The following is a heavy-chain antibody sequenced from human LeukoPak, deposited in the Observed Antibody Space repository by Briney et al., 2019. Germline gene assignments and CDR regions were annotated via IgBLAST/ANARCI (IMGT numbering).Heavy chain of an antibody. CDR3: ARASITMVRGVIPYYFDY. J-gene: IGHJ4*02. CDR1: GFTFSSYA. D-gene: IGHD3-10*01. Sequence: GGSLRLSCAASGFTFSSYAMHWVRQAPGKGLEWVAVISYDGSNKYYAGSVKGRFTISRDNPKNTLYLQMNSLRAEDTAVYYCARASITMVRGVIPYYFDYWGQGTLVTVSS. V-gene: IGHV3-30-3*01. CDR2: ISYDGSNK.